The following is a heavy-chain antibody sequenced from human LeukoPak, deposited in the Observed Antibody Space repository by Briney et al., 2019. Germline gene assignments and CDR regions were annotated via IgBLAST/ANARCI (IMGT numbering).Heavy chain of an antibody. Sequence: GGSLRLSCAASGFTFSAYGMAWVRQAPGKGLEWVSTISGSGGSTYYADSVKGRFTISRDSSKHTLSLQMNSLRAEDTAVYYCARRTGMGTNPSGSYACWGQGTLVTVSS. J-gene: IGHJ4*02. D-gene: IGHD1-26*01. CDR1: GFTFSAYG. CDR3: ARRTGMGTNPSGSYAC. CDR2: ISGSGGST. V-gene: IGHV3-23*01.